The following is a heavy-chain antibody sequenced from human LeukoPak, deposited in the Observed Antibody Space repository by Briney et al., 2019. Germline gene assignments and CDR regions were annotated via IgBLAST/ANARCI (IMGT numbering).Heavy chain of an antibody. Sequence: SETLSLTCTVSGGSISSYYWSWIRQPPGKGLEWIGYIYYSGSTNYNPSLKSRVTISVDTSRNQFSLKLTSVTAADTAVYYCARRVYYFDSSDYYYHAFDIWGQGTMVTVSS. V-gene: IGHV4-59*08. CDR2: IYYSGST. D-gene: IGHD3-22*01. CDR1: GGSISSYY. CDR3: ARRVYYFDSSDYYYHAFDI. J-gene: IGHJ3*02.